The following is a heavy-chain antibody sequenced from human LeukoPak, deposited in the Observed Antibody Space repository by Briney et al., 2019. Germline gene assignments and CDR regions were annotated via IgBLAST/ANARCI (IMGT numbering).Heavy chain of an antibody. CDR1: GGTFSSYA. CDR2: IIPIFVTA. Sequence: SLKVSCKASGGTFSSYAISWVRQAPGQGLEWMGGIIPIFVTAKYAQKFQGRVTITTDEYTSTAYMELSSLRSEDTAVYYCARVPIIAAGGEFDYWGQGTLVTVSS. CDR3: ARVPIIAAGGEFDY. J-gene: IGHJ4*02. V-gene: IGHV1-69*05. D-gene: IGHD6-13*01.